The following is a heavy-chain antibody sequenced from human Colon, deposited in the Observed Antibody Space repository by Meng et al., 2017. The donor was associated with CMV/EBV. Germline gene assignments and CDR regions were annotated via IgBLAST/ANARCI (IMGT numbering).Heavy chain of an antibody. D-gene: IGHD4-11*01. V-gene: IGHV1-2*02. Sequence: ASVKVSCKASGYTFTGYYMHWVRQASGQGLEWMGWINPNSGGTNYAQKFQGRVTMTRDTSISTAYMELSRLRSDDTAVYYCARESDYSNGGWFDPWGQGTLVTVSS. CDR3: ARESDYSNGGWFDP. J-gene: IGHJ5*02. CDR1: GYTFTGYY. CDR2: INPNSGGT.